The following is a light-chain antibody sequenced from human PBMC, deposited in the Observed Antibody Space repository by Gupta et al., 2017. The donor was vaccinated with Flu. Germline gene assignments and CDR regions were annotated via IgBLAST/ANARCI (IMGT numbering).Light chain of an antibody. Sequence: DIQMTQSPSSLSASLGDRVIITCRPSQTISNALGWYQQKPGKAPKSLIYGASSLQNGVPSRFSGSGSGTDFTLTISSLQPEDIGTYYCRQYKSYPITFGQGTRLEI. V-gene: IGKV1D-16*01. CDR3: RQYKSYPIT. CDR1: QTISNA. CDR2: GAS. J-gene: IGKJ5*01.